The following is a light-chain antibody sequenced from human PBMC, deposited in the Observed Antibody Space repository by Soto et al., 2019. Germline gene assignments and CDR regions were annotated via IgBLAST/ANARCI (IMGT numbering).Light chain of an antibody. CDR3: KQYITYSK. CDR2: GAS. V-gene: IGKV1-5*01. CDR1: QSISTS. Sequence: DIQITQSPSTLSASVGDTVTITCRASQSISTSFAWYQQKPGKAPNLLISGASTLEEGVPSRFRGSGSGKEFTLAITSLQTDDFATYYCKQYITYSKFGQGTKVDIK. J-gene: IGKJ1*01.